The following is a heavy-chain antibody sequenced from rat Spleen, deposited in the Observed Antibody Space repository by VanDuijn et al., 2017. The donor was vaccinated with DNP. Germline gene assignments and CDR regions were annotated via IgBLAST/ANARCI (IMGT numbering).Heavy chain of an antibody. J-gene: IGHJ4*01. CDR2: ISYDGGST. CDR3: ARQGYNSGPPGYAMDA. Sequence: EVQLVESGGGLVQPGRSLKLSCAASGFTFSDYYMAWVRQAPTKGLEWVAYISYDGGSTNYGDSVKGRFTISSDKAKSSLYLQMNSLKSEDTATYYGARQGYNSGPPGYAMDAWGQGTSVTVSS. CDR1: GFTFSDYY. D-gene: IGHD4-3*01. V-gene: IGHV5-22*01.